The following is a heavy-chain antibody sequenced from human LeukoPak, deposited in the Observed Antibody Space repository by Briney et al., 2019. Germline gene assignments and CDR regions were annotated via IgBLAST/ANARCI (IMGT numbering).Heavy chain of an antibody. V-gene: IGHV5-51*01. Sequence: GESLKISCKGSGYSFTSYWIGWVRQMPGKGLEWMGIIYPGESDTRYSPSFQGQVTISADKSISTAYLQWSSLKASDTAMYYCARPGEDSSGYYSFDYWGQGTLVTVSS. CDR2: IYPGESDT. D-gene: IGHD3-22*01. J-gene: IGHJ4*02. CDR3: ARPGEDSSGYYSFDY. CDR1: GYSFTSYW.